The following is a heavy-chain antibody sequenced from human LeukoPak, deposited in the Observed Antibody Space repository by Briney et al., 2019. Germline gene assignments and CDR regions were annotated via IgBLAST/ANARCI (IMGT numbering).Heavy chain of an antibody. CDR2: IYHSGST. D-gene: IGHD3-3*01. V-gene: IGHV4-38-2*01. CDR3: ARYLTIFDY. J-gene: IGHJ4*02. CDR1: GYSISSGYY. Sequence: SEILSPTCAVSGYSISSGYYWGWIRQPPGKGLEWIGSIYHSGSTYYNPSLKSRVTISVDTSKNQFSLKLSSVTAADTAMYYCARYLTIFDYWGQGTLVTVSS.